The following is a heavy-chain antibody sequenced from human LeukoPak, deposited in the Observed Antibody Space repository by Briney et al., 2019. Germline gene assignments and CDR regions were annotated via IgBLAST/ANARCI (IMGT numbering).Heavy chain of an antibody. CDR3: ATNYDSSGYFPGGAFDI. D-gene: IGHD3-22*01. CDR1: GFTFSSYE. Sequence: GGSLRLSCAASGFTFSSYEMYWVRQAPGKGLEWVSYISTSGNTMYYADSVKGRFTISRDNAQNSLYLQLDSLRAEDTAVYYCATNYDSSGYFPGGAFDIWGQGTMVTVSS. V-gene: IGHV3-48*03. J-gene: IGHJ3*02. CDR2: ISTSGNTM.